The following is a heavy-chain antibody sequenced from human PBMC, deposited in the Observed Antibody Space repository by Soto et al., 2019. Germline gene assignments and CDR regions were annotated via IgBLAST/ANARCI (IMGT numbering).Heavy chain of an antibody. CDR3: AKQWWDERYYFDY. CDR1: GFTFSSYA. D-gene: IGHD2-15*01. Sequence: EVQLLESGGGLVQPGGSLRLSCAASGFTFSSYAISWVRQAPGKGLEWVSAISGSGGSTYYADSVKGRFTISRDNSKNTLYLQMNSLRAEDTAVYYCAKQWWDERYYFDYWGQGTLVTVSS. CDR2: ISGSGGST. V-gene: IGHV3-23*01. J-gene: IGHJ4*02.